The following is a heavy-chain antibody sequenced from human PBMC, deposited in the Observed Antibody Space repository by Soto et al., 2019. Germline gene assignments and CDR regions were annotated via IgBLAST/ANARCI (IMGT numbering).Heavy chain of an antibody. D-gene: IGHD3-10*01. Sequence: EVQLLESGGGLVQPGGSLRLSCAASGFTFSNYAMSWVRQAPGKGLEWVSFISSSGGSTYYADSVKGRFTISRDNSNNTLYVQMNSLRAEDTAVYYCAKRFFGSGSPPGAFDIWGQGTMVTVSS. V-gene: IGHV3-23*01. CDR1: GFTFSNYA. J-gene: IGHJ3*02. CDR3: AKRFFGSGSPPGAFDI. CDR2: ISSSGGST.